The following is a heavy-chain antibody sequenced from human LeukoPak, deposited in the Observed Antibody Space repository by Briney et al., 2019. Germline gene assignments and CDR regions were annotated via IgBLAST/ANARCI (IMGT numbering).Heavy chain of an antibody. D-gene: IGHD4-11*01. J-gene: IGHJ6*03. CDR3: ARMGYSNSLYYYYYMDV. CDR1: GDSISSYY. CDR2: ISYSGST. V-gene: IGHV4-59*01. Sequence: KPSETLSLTCTVSGDSISSYYWSWIRQPPGKGLDWIGYISYSGSTSYNPSLKSRVTISIDTSKNQFSLNVSSVTAADTAVYYCARMGYSNSLYYYYYMDVWGKGTTVTVSS.